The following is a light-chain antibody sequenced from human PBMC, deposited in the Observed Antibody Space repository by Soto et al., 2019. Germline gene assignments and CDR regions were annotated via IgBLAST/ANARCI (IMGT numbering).Light chain of an antibody. CDR3: QQTNIFPLT. CDR1: QSISSS. V-gene: IGKV1-5*01. CDR2: DAS. J-gene: IGKJ4*01. Sequence: DIQMTQSPSTLSASVGDRVTITCRASQSISSSFACFHQQPAKAPKLLIYDASTLESGVTSRFSGSGSATAFTLTISSLQPEDFATYYCQQTNIFPLTFGGGTKVDIK.